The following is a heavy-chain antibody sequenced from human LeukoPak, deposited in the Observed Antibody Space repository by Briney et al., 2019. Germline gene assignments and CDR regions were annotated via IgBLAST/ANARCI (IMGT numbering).Heavy chain of an antibody. CDR1: GYTFTSYY. V-gene: IGHV1-46*01. Sequence: ASVKVSCKASGYTFTSYYMHWVRQAPGQGLEWMGIINPSGGSTSYAQKFQGRVTMTRDTSTSTVYMELSSLRSGDTAVYYCARDHPPYYYDSSGYYPDYWGQGTLVTVSS. CDR2: INPSGGST. D-gene: IGHD3-22*01. CDR3: ARDHPPYYYDSSGYYPDY. J-gene: IGHJ4*02.